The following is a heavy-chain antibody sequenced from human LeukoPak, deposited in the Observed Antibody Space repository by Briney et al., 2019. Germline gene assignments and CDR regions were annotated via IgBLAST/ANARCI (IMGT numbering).Heavy chain of an antibody. D-gene: IGHD6-19*01. CDR3: ARDLTRAVAAFGY. Sequence: GGSLRLSCAASGFTFNSYNMNWVRQAPGKGLEWVSSISGSSSIYYADSVKGRFTISRDNAKDSPYLQVNSLRAEDTAVYYCARDLTRAVAAFGYWGQGTLVTVSS. J-gene: IGHJ4*02. CDR2: ISGSSSI. V-gene: IGHV3-21*01. CDR1: GFTFNSYN.